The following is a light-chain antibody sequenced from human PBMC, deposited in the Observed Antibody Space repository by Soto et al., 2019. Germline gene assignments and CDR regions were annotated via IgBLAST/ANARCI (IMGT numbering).Light chain of an antibody. Sequence: DMQMTQSPSSVSASVGDRVIITCRATQDIGNRLAWYQQKPGKAPKLLISAASSLQSGVPSRFSGSGSGTDFTLTISSLQPEHFATYYCQQGNIFPPTFGQGTKVEIK. V-gene: IGKV1-12*01. CDR3: QQGNIFPPT. J-gene: IGKJ1*01. CDR2: AAS. CDR1: QDIGNR.